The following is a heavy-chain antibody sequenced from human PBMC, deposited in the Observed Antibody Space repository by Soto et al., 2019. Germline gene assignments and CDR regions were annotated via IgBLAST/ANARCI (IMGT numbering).Heavy chain of an antibody. V-gene: IGHV3-48*01. CDR3: ARSPVRFGELLLHLDY. CDR1: GFPFSAYS. D-gene: IGHD3-10*01. Sequence: PGGSLRLSCAVSGFPFSAYSMNWVRQAPGKGLEWASYIYTRRSTIYYADSVKGRFTISRDNSKNPLYLQMNSLRAEDTAVYYCARSPVRFGELLLHLDYWGQGTLVTVSS. J-gene: IGHJ4*02. CDR2: IYTRRSTI.